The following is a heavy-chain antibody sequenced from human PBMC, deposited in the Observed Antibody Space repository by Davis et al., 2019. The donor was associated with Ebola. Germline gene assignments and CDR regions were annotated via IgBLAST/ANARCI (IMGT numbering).Heavy chain of an antibody. V-gene: IGHV3-23*01. D-gene: IGHD3-10*01. CDR3: ARDSGTVFDIVTTNPYFDN. Sequence: GESLKISCADSVITFSSYAMTWVRQAPGKGLEWVSAISGSGGSTYYADSVKGRFTVSRDDDKKFLFLQMNNLRDEDTAVYYCARDSGTVFDIVTTNPYFDNWGQGSLVAVSS. J-gene: IGHJ4*02. CDR1: VITFSSYA. CDR2: ISGSGGST.